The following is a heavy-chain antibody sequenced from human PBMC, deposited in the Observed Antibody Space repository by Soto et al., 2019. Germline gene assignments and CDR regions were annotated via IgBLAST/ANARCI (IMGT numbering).Heavy chain of an antibody. CDR3: ARSLYCSSSSSYAVDY. CDR1: GFTFSNYA. Sequence: EVQLLESGGGLVQPGGSLRLSCAVSGFTFSNYAMSWVRQAPGKGLEWVSGISGSGDSTNYGDSVKGRFTIARDNANNTPYLQMNSLRAEDTAVYYCARSLYCSSSSSYAVDYWGQGTLVTVSS. J-gene: IGHJ4*02. CDR2: ISGSGDST. D-gene: IGHD2-2*01. V-gene: IGHV3-23*01.